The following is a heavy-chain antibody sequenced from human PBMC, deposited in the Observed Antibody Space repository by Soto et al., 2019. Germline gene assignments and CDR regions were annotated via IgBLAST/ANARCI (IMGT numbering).Heavy chain of an antibody. CDR3: AKDQIAVAGETFDY. D-gene: IGHD6-19*01. Sequence: PGGSLRLSCAASGSTFSSYAMSWVRQAPGKGLEWVSVISGSGGSTYYADSVKGRFAISRDNSKNTLYLQMSSLRAEDTAVYYCAKDQIAVAGETFDYWGQGTLVTVSS. V-gene: IGHV3-23*01. J-gene: IGHJ4*02. CDR1: GSTFSSYA. CDR2: ISGSGGST.